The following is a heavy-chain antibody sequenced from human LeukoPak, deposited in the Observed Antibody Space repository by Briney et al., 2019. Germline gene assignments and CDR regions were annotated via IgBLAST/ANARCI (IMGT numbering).Heavy chain of an antibody. J-gene: IGHJ4*02. Sequence: PSQTLSLTCTVSGGSISSGDYYWSWIRQPPGKGLEWIGYIYYSGSTYYNPSLKSRVTISVDTSKNQFSLKLSSVTAADTAVYYCARGEGIAAAGNSDYWGQGTLVTVSS. CDR3: ARGEGIAAAGNSDY. V-gene: IGHV4-30-4*01. D-gene: IGHD6-13*01. CDR1: GGSISSGDYY. CDR2: IYYSGST.